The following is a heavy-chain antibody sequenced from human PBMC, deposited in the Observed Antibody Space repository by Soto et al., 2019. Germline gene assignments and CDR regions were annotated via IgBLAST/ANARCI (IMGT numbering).Heavy chain of an antibody. CDR1: GFTFSNYA. D-gene: IGHD5-12*01. CDR3: STSGYGGFDY. V-gene: IGHV3-15*01. Sequence: PGGSLRLSCAASGFTFSNYAMSWVRLAPGKGLEWVARIKSKNDGGTLDYASPVKGRFTISRDDSKKTSYLQMNSLKTEDTAIYYCSTSGYGGFDYWGQGVLVTV. CDR2: IKSKNDGGTL. J-gene: IGHJ4*02.